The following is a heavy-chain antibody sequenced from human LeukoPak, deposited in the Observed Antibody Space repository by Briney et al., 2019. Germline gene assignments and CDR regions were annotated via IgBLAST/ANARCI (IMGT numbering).Heavy chain of an antibody. CDR2: IIPIFGTA. D-gene: IGHD3-22*01. V-gene: IGHV1-69*13. Sequence: GASVKVSCKASGGTFSSYAISWVRQAPGQGLEWMGGIIPIFGTANYAQKFQGRVTITADESTSTAYMELSSLRSEDTAVYYCARDYYDSKDYYYYMDVWGKGTTVTISS. CDR3: ARDYYDSKDYYYYMDV. J-gene: IGHJ6*03. CDR1: GGTFSSYA.